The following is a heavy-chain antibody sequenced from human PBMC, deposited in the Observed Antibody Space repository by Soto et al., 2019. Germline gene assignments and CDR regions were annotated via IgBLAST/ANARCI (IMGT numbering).Heavy chain of an antibody. CDR3: ARDWGYDPDPTYYYGMDV. CDR2: IYYKSRWYN. CDR1: GDTVSTNTAA. Sequence: SQTLSLTCAISGDTVSTNTAAWNWIRQSPSRGLEWPGRIYYKSRWYNDYSESLKSRIAIIPDTSGNQFSLQLNSVIPEDTAVYYCARDWGYDPDPTYYYGMDVWGQGTKVTVSS. D-gene: IGHD5-12*01. V-gene: IGHV6-1*01. J-gene: IGHJ6*02.